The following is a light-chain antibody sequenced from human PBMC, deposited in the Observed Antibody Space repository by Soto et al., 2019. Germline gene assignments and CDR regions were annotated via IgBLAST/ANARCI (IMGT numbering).Light chain of an antibody. CDR2: GAS. CDR3: QQYGSSPLT. CDR1: ESVSSSY. Sequence: EIVLTQSPGTLSLSPGERATLSCRTSESVSSSYLAWYQQKPGQAPRVXISGASSRATGIPDRFSGSGSGTDFTLTISRLEPEDFAVYYCQQYGSSPLTFGGGTKVDLK. J-gene: IGKJ4*01. V-gene: IGKV3-20*01.